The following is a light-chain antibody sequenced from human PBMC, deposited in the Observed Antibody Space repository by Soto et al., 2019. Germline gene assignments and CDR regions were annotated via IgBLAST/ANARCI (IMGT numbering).Light chain of an antibody. CDR2: EVS. J-gene: IGLJ3*02. V-gene: IGLV2-14*01. Sequence: QSALTQPASVSGSPGQSITISCTGTSSDVGYDNYVSWFQQHPGKAPKPMIYEVSRRPSGVSNRFSGSKSANTASLTISGLQAEDEADYYCTSHTASSTWVFGGGTKVTVL. CDR1: SSDVGYDNY. CDR3: TSHTASSTWV.